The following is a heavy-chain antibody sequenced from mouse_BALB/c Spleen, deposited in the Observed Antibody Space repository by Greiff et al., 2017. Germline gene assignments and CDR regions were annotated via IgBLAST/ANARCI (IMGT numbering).Heavy chain of an antibody. V-gene: IGHV5-6*01. Sequence: EVQLMESGGDLVKPGGSLKLSCAASGFTFSSYGMSWVRQTPDKRLEWVATISSGGSYTYYPDSVKGRFTISRDNAKNTLYLQMSSLKSEDTAMYYCARHGAMDYWGQGTSVTVSS. CDR1: GFTFSSYG. CDR2: ISSGGSYT. CDR3: ARHGAMDY. J-gene: IGHJ4*01.